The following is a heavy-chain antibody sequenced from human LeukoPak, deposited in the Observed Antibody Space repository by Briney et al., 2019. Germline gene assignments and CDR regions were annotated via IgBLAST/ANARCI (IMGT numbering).Heavy chain of an antibody. CDR1: GFTFSSYG. D-gene: IGHD4-11*01. J-gene: IGHJ6*03. Sequence: PGGSLRLSCAASGFTFSSYGMHWVRQAPGKGLEWVAFIRNDGSNRYYADSMKGRFTISRDNSKNTLYLQMNSLRAEDTAVYYCAKDIGYSSNYYYMDVWGRGTTVTVSS. CDR2: IRNDGSNR. CDR3: AKDIGYSSNYYYMDV. V-gene: IGHV3-30*02.